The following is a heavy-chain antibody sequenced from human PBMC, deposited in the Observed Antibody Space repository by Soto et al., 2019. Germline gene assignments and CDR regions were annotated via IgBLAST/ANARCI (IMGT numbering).Heavy chain of an antibody. Sequence: SETLSLTCTVSGGSISSSSYYWGWIRQPPGKGLEWIGSIYYSGSTYYNPSLKSRVTISVDTSKNQFSLKLSAVTAADTAVYYCARLGGRGGVVVPAADNNWFDPWGQGTLVTVSS. D-gene: IGHD2-2*01. CDR2: IYYSGST. CDR3: ARLGGRGGVVVPAADNNWFDP. V-gene: IGHV4-39*01. CDR1: GGSISSSSYY. J-gene: IGHJ5*02.